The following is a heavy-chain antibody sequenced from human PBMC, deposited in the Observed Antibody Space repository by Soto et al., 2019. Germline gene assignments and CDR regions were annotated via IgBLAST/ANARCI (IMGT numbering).Heavy chain of an antibody. J-gene: IGHJ6*02. CDR1: GYTFTGYG. V-gene: IGHV1-18*01. Sequence: ASVKVSCKASGYTFTGYGISWVRQAPGQGLEWMGWISAYNGNTNYAQKLQGRVTMTTDTSTSTAYMELRSLRSDDTAVYYCASGKQQLDYYYYGMDVWGQGTTVTVSS. D-gene: IGHD6-13*01. CDR2: ISAYNGNT. CDR3: ASGKQQLDYYYYGMDV.